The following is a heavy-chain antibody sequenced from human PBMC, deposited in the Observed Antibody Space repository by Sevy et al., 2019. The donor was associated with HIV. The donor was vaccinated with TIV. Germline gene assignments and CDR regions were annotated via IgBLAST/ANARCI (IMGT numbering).Heavy chain of an antibody. Sequence: SETLSLTFTVSGDSINTYYWSWIRQPPGKGLEWIGYVSTSGSTKYNPSLKSRGTISLDTSRNQVSLKVTSVTAADAAVYYCARLRWDLVVVPGATPGCYFDQWGQGTLVTVSS. CDR3: ARLRWDLVVVPGATPGCYFDQ. J-gene: IGHJ4*02. CDR1: GDSINTYY. D-gene: IGHD2-2*01. V-gene: IGHV4-4*08. CDR2: VSTSGST.